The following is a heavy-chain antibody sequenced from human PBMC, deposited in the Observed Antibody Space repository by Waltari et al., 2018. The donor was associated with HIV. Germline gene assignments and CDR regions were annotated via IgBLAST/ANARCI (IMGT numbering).Heavy chain of an antibody. J-gene: IGHJ4*02. CDR2: IFSGGST. CDR3: ARGLGLTVAVSGIRPFDY. CDR1: GFSVGDHY. Sequence: EVRLVESGGALIQPGGSLRLSCVASGFSVGDHYLPWFRQAPGKGLEWVAIIFSGGSTYYADSVRGRFIISRDNSKNTLYLQMNSLTAEDTAIYYCARGLGLTVAVSGIRPFDYWGQGTLVTVSS. D-gene: IGHD6-19*01. V-gene: IGHV3-53*01.